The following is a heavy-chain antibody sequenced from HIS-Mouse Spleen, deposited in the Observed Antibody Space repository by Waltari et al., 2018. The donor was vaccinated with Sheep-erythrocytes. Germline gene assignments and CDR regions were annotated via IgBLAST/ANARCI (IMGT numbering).Heavy chain of an antibody. V-gene: IGHV4-39*07. CDR2: IYYSGST. CDR3: ARYYDYVWGSFDY. J-gene: IGHJ4*02. Sequence: QLQLQESGPGLVKPSETLSLTCTVSGGSISSSRYYWGWIRQPPGKGLEWIGSIYYSGSTYYNPSLKSRVTISVDTSKNQFSLKLSSVTAADTAVYYCARYYDYVWGSFDYWGQGTLVTVSS. D-gene: IGHD3-16*01. CDR1: GGSISSSRYY.